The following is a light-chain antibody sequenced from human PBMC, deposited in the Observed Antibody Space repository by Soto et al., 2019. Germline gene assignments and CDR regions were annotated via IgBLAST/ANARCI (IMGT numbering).Light chain of an antibody. V-gene: IGKV3-20*01. CDR3: LKYGSSPGWT. Sequence: IVLTQSPGTLSLSPGERATLSCRASQTVDSNFLAWYQQKPGQAPRLLIYAASTRATGIPDRFSGSGYGTDFTLTIGRLDPEDFAVYYCLKYGSSPGWTFGPRTKVDIK. CDR2: AAS. CDR1: QTVDSNF. J-gene: IGKJ1*01.